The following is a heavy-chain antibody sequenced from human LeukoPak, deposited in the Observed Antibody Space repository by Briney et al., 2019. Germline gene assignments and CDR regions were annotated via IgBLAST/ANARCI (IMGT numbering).Heavy chain of an antibody. Sequence: KASETLPLTCAVYGGSFSGYYWSWIRQPPGKGLEWIGEINHSGSTNYNPSLKSRVTISVDTSKNQFSLKLSSVTAADTAVYYCARGRSSMVRGYYYYYMDVWGKGTTVTISS. D-gene: IGHD3-10*01. V-gene: IGHV4-34*01. CDR2: INHSGST. J-gene: IGHJ6*03. CDR3: ARGRSSMVRGYYYYYMDV. CDR1: GGSFSGYY.